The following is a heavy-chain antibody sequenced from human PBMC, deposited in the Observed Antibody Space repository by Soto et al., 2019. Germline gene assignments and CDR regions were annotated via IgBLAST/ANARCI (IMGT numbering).Heavy chain of an antibody. J-gene: IGHJ3*02. Sequence: EVRLVESGGGLVKPGGSLGLSCAASGFTFRNAWISWVRRAPGKGLEGVGRIKSKTDGGTTDYPAPVKGRFTISSDDSKNTLYLQMNSLKTEDTAVYYCSKDLTGSGSYYPYRDAFDIWGQGTIVTVSS. CDR2: IKSKTDGGTT. CDR3: SKDLTGSGSYYPYRDAFDI. CDR1: GFTFRNAW. V-gene: IGHV3-15*01. D-gene: IGHD3-10*01.